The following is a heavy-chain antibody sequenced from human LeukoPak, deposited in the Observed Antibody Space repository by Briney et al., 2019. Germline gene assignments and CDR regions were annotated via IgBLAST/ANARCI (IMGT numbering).Heavy chain of an antibody. CDR1: GGSISNYY. CDR3: ARERGNLRGDAFDI. CDR2: IYYTGSA. J-gene: IGHJ3*02. D-gene: IGHD1-26*01. V-gene: IGHV4-59*12. Sequence: PSETLSLTCTISGGSISNYYWSWIRQPPGKGLEWIGYIYYTGSANYNPSLQSRVTISVDPSKSQFSLKLSSVTAADTAVYYCARERGNLRGDAFDIWGQGTMVTVSS.